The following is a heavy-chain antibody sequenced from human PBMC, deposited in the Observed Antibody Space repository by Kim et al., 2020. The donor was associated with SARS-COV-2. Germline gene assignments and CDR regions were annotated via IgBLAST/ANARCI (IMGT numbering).Heavy chain of an antibody. CDR1: GFTFSSYW. CDR2: IKQDGSRK. Sequence: GGSLRLSCAASGFTFSSYWMSWVRQTPGKGLEWVANIKQDGSRKYYLDSVKGRFTISRDNAKNSLYLQMNSLRAEDTAVYYCAREGGLWFGGTYFVYWGQGPLVTLST. V-gene: IGHV3-7*01. D-gene: IGHD3-10*01. J-gene: IGHJ4*02. CDR3: AREGGLWFGGTYFVY.